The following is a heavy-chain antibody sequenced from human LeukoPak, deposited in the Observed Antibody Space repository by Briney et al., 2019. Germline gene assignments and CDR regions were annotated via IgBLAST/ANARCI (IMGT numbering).Heavy chain of an antibody. CDR3: ARDLAWGAFDY. CDR2: IWYDGSKK. D-gene: IGHD7-27*01. CDR1: GFTFSSYG. V-gene: IGHV3-30*02. J-gene: IGHJ4*02. Sequence: GGSLRLSCAASGFTFSSYGMTWVRQAPGKGLEWVAFIWYDGSKKYYADSVKGRFTISRDNSKNTLYLQMNSLRAKDTAVYYCARDLAWGAFDYWGQGTLVTVSS.